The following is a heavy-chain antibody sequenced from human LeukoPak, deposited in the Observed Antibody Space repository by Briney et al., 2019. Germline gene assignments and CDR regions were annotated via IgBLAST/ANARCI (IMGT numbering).Heavy chain of an antibody. J-gene: IGHJ6*02. Sequence: GESLKISCQGSGYSFTSYWIGWVRQMPGKGLEWMGIIYPGDSDTRYSPSFQGQVTISADKSISTAYLQWSSLKASDTAMYYCARSSVSSGWYRDYYYGMDVWGQGTTVTVSS. D-gene: IGHD6-19*01. CDR3: ARSSVSSGWYRDYYYGMDV. V-gene: IGHV5-51*01. CDR2: IYPGDSDT. CDR1: GYSFTSYW.